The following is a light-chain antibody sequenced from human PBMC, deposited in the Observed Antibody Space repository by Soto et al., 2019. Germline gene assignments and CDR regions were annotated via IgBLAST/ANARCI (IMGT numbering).Light chain of an antibody. CDR2: GAS. V-gene: IGKV3-20*01. Sequence: EIVLTQSPGTLSLSPGERATLSCRASQSVSSSYLAWYQQKPGQAPRLLIYGASSRATGIPDRFSGSGSGTDSTLTISRLEPEDFAVYYCQQYGSSPQTFGQGTMLEIK. CDR3: QQYGSSPQT. CDR1: QSVSSSY. J-gene: IGKJ2*01.